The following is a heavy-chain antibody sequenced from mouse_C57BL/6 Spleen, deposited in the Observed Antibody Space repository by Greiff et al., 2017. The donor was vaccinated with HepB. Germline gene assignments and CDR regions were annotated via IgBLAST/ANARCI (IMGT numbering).Heavy chain of an antibody. CDR2: INPNNGGT. D-gene: IGHD2-4*01. J-gene: IGHJ3*01. Sequence: VQLKQSGPELVKPGASVKMSCKASGYTFTDYNMHWVKQSHGKSLEWIGYINPNNGGTSYNQKFKGKATLTVNKSSSTAYMELRSLTSEDSAVYYCARWDDYDGSWFAYWGQGTLVTVSA. CDR1: GYTFTDYN. V-gene: IGHV1-22*01. CDR3: ARWDDYDGSWFAY.